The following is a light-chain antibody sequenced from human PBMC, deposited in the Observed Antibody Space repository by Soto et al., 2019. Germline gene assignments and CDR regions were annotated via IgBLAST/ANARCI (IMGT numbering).Light chain of an antibody. CDR1: QSISNW. V-gene: IGKV1-5*01. CDR3: QHYKMYSPWT. Sequence: DIQMTQSPSTLSASVGDRVTITCRASQSISNWLAWYQQKPGKAPKFLIYDASSLESGVPSRFSGSGSGTIFTLTISSLQPDDFATYYCQHYKMYSPWTFGQGTKVDIK. J-gene: IGKJ1*01. CDR2: DAS.